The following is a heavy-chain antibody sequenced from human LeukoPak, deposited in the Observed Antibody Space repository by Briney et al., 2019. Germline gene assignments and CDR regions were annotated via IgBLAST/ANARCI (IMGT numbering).Heavy chain of an antibody. D-gene: IGHD6-19*01. CDR3: ATSSGWYYYGMDV. J-gene: IGHJ6*02. Sequence: PSETLSLTCTVSGGSISSDSYYWGWIRQPPGKGLEWIGSMYYSGSTHVNPSLKGRVTISVDTSKNQISLKLSSVTAADTAVYYCATSSGWYYYGMDVWGQGTTVTVSS. CDR2: MYYSGST. V-gene: IGHV4-39*01. CDR1: GGSISSDSYY.